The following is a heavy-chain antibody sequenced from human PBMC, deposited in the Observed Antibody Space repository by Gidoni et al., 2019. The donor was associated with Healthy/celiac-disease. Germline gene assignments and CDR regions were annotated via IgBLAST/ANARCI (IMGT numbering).Heavy chain of an antibody. V-gene: IGHV4-4*02. Sequence: QVQLQESGPGLVKPSGTLSLTCAVSGGPISSSNWWSWVRQPPGKGLEWLGEIFHSGSTNSNPSLKSRVTISVDKSKTQFSLKLSSVTAADTAVYYCARDLVRDGPIGHWGQGTLSPSPQ. J-gene: IGHJ4*02. CDR2: IFHSGST. CDR3: ARDLVRDGPIGH. CDR1: GGPISSSNW. D-gene: IGHD6-6*01.